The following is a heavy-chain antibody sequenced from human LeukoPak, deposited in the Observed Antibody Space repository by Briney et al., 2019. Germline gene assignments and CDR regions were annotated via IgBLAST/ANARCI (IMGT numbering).Heavy chain of an antibody. Sequence: ETLSLXCAVYGESFSGYYWGWIRQPPGKGLEWIGSIYYSGSTYYNPSLKSRVTISVDTSKNQFSLKLSSVTAADTAVYYCNXCDFWSGYYTDHFDYWGQGTLVTVSS. J-gene: IGHJ4*02. CDR3: NXCDFWSGYYTDHFDY. D-gene: IGHD3-3*01. V-gene: IGHV4-34*03. CDR1: GESFSGYY. CDR2: IYYSGST.